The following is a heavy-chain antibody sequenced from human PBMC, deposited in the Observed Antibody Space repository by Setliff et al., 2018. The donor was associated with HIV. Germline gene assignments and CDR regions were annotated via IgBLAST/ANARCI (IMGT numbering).Heavy chain of an antibody. Sequence: TLSLTCTVSGGSISSSSFYWTWVRQPPGEGLEWIGNIYYSGSTYYNPSLKSRITISVDTSQNQFSLKLRSVTAADTAVYYCASQGRSGWLWGGFVSWGQGTLVTVSS. CDR1: GGSISSSSFY. J-gene: IGHJ4*02. D-gene: IGHD6-19*01. CDR2: IYYSGST. V-gene: IGHV4-39*01. CDR3: ASQGRSGWLWGGFVS.